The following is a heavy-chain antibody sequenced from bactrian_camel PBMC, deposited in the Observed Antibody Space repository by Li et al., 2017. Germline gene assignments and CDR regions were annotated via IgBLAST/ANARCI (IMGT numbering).Heavy chain of an antibody. Sequence: HVQLVESGGDSVEAGGSLTLSSKASGDISNYCMGWFRQAPGKERRGIASIATDGTRTYLASVKGRFTISRDNAKNTYYLEMNSLKSEDTALYYCAAASTGWFGFWDYWGKGTQVTVS. V-gene: IGHV3S53*01. J-gene: IGHJ4*01. CDR3: AAASTGWFGFWDY. CDR1: GDISNYC. CDR2: IATDGTR. D-gene: IGHD7*01.